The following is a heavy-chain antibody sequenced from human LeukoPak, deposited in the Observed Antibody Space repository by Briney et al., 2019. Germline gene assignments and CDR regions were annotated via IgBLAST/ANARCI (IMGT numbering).Heavy chain of an antibody. CDR2: INPNSGGT. Sequence: ASVKVSCKASGYTFTGYYMHWVRQAPGQGLEWMGWINPNSGGTNYAQKFQGRVTMTRDTSISTAYMELSRLRSDDTAVYYCARVYDILTGYYTDFDYWGQGTLVTVSS. V-gene: IGHV1-2*02. J-gene: IGHJ4*02. D-gene: IGHD3-9*01. CDR3: ARVYDILTGYYTDFDY. CDR1: GYTFTGYY.